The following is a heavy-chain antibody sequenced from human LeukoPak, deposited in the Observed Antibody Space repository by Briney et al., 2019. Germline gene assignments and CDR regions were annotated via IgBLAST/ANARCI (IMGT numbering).Heavy chain of an antibody. CDR3: ARDVVPAAEVFYFQH. Sequence: ASVKVSCKASGYTFTGYHMHWVRQAPGQGLEWMGWLNPSNGDTNYAQKFQGRVTMTTDTSTSTAYMELRSLRSDDTAVYYCARDVVPAAEVFYFQHWGQGTLVTVSS. V-gene: IGHV1-2*02. CDR2: LNPSNGDT. D-gene: IGHD2-2*01. CDR1: GYTFTGYH. J-gene: IGHJ1*01.